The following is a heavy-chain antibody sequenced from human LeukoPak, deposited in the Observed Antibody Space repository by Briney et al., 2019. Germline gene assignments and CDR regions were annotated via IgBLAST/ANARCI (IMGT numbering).Heavy chain of an antibody. CDR2: ADPEDGEA. J-gene: IGHJ5*02. CDR3: VTPTREKTVAAVYLS. D-gene: IGHD2-15*01. CDR1: GYTLTDYY. V-gene: IGHV1-69-2*01. Sequence: ASVKVSFKASGYTLTDYYMHWVRQAPGKGLEWMGRADPEDGEAIYAAKFQGRVTITADTSIDTVYMELSSLRSEDTAVYYCVTPTREKTVAAVYLSWGQGTQVTVSS.